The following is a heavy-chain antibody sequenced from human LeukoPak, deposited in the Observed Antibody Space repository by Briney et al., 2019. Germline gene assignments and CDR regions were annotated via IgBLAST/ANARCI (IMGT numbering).Heavy chain of an antibody. Sequence: GGSLRLSCAASGFTFSSYAMSWVRQAPGKGLEWVSVIYSGGSTYYADSVKGRFTISRDNSKNTLYLQMNSLRAEDTAVYYCARMPGFYYYYMDVWGKGTTVTISS. CDR3: ARMPGFYYYYMDV. CDR2: IYSGGST. D-gene: IGHD2-2*01. J-gene: IGHJ6*03. CDR1: GFTFSSYA. V-gene: IGHV3-53*01.